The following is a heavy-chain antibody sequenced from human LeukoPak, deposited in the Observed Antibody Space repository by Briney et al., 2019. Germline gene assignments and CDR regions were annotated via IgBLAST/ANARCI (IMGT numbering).Heavy chain of an antibody. V-gene: IGHV1-46*01. D-gene: IGHD1-26*01. J-gene: IGHJ6*03. CDR2: INPSGGST. CDR3: ARDSSGSHYYYYMDV. Sequence: ASVKLSCKASGYTFTSYYMHWVRQAPGQGLEWMGIINPSGGSTSYAQKFQGRVTMTRDMSTSTVYMELSSLRSEDTAVYYCARDSSGSHYYYYMDVWGKGTTVTVSS. CDR1: GYTFTSYY.